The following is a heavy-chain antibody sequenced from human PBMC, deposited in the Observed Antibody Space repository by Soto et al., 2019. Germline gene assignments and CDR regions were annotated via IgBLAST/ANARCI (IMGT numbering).Heavy chain of an antibody. Sequence: QVQLVQSGAEVRKPGASVTVSCRSSGDSFNDYYIHWVRQAPGQGFEWMGWINPNGGVTKYAQKFQGWGSMTRDTSIRTVYMQLSRLRSDDTAVDYCARESGGATATLDYYYFYMYVWGTGTTVTVSS. CDR1: GDSFNDYY. CDR3: ARESGGATATLDYYYFYMYV. D-gene: IGHD1-26*01. J-gene: IGHJ6*03. CDR2: INPNGGVT. V-gene: IGHV1-2*04.